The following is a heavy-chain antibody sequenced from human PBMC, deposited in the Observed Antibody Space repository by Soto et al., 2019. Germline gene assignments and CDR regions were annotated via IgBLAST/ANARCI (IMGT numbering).Heavy chain of an antibody. CDR1: GYTFTSYG. V-gene: IGHV1-18*01. CDR3: ARGLLLPDYYYYGMDV. CDR2: ISAYNGNT. J-gene: IGHJ6*02. Sequence: ASVKVSCKASGYTFTSYGISWVRQAPGQGLEWMGWISAYNGNTNYAQKLQGRVTMTTDTSTSTAYMELSRLRSDDTAVYYCARGLLLPDYYYYGMDVWGQGTTVTVSS. D-gene: IGHD1-26*01.